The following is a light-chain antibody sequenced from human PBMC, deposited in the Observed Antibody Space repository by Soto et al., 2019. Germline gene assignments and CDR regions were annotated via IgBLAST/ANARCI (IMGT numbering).Light chain of an antibody. CDR1: QSVSSN. Sequence: EVVMTQSPSTLSVSTGERATLSCRASQSVSSNVAWYQQKPGQAPRLLIYDASTRATGIPARFSGSGSGTEFTLTISSLQSEDFAVFYCHRYNDWPPAFGQGTKVAIK. CDR3: HRYNDWPPA. CDR2: DAS. V-gene: IGKV3-15*01. J-gene: IGKJ1*01.